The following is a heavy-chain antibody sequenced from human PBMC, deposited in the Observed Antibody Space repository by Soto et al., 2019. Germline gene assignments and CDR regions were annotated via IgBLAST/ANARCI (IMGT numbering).Heavy chain of an antibody. V-gene: IGHV3-30-3*01. CDR2: ISYDGSNK. D-gene: IGHD3-16*01. J-gene: IGHJ4*02. CDR3: ARAYEGDYFDY. CDR1: GFTFSSYA. Sequence: GGSLRLSRAAAGFTFSSYAMHWVRQAPGKGLEWVAVISYDGSNKYYADSVKGRFTISRDNSKNTLYLQMNSLRAEDTAVYYCARAYEGDYFDYWGQGTLVTVSS.